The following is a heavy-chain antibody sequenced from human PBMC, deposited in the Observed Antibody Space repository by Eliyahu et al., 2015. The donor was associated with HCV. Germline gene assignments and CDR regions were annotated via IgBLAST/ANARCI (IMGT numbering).Heavy chain of an antibody. CDR3: ASGGGGIAVAGTGGWFDP. CDR1: GASIXSYY. CDR2: IYXSGRT. Sequence: QVQLQESGPGLVKPSETLSLTCTVSGASIXSYYWSWIRQPPGKGLEWIAYIYXSGRTNYIPSLKSRVTISLDTSKNQFSLKLNSVTAADTAVYYCASGGGGIAVAGTGGWFDPWGQGTLVTVSS. J-gene: IGHJ5*02. V-gene: IGHV4-59*01. D-gene: IGHD6-19*01.